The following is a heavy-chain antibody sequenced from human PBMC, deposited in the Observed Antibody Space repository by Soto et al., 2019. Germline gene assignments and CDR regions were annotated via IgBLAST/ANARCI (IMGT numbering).Heavy chain of an antibody. J-gene: IGHJ4*02. CDR1: GYTFTSYD. CDR2: MNPNSGNT. CDR3: ARVAYSSGWSTSGD. Sequence: QVQLVQSGAEVKKPGASVKVSCKASGYTFTSYDINWVRQATGQGLEWMGWMNPNSGNTGYAQKFQGGVTXNRXTXTSTAYMELSSLRSEDTAVYYCARVAYSSGWSTSGDWGQGTLVTVSS. D-gene: IGHD6-19*01. V-gene: IGHV1-8*01.